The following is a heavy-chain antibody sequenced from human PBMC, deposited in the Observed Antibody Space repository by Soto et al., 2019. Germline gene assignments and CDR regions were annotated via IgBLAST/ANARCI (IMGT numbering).Heavy chain of an antibody. V-gene: IGHV1-3*01. CDR3: ARGAYGSSWYFGYYGMDV. J-gene: IGHJ6*02. CDR2: INAGNGNT. Sequence: ASVKVSCKASGYTFTSYAMHRVRQAPGQRLEWMGWINAGNGNTKYSQKFQGRVTITRDTSASTAYMELSSLRSEDTAVYYCARGAYGSSWYFGYYGMDVWGQGTTVTVS. CDR1: GYTFTSYA. D-gene: IGHD6-13*01.